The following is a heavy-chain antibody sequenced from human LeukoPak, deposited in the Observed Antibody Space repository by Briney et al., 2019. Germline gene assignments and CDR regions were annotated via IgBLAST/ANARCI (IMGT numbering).Heavy chain of an antibody. J-gene: IGHJ5*02. Sequence: GGSLRLSCTASGFTFGDYAMSWVRQAPGKGLEWVGFIRSKAYGGTTEYAASVKGRFAISRDDSKSIAYLQMNSLKTEDTAVYYCTLLWSLPYNWFDPWGQGTLVTVSS. CDR3: TLLWSLPYNWFDP. D-gene: IGHD4/OR15-4a*01. CDR2: IRSKAYGGTT. CDR1: GFTFGDYA. V-gene: IGHV3-49*04.